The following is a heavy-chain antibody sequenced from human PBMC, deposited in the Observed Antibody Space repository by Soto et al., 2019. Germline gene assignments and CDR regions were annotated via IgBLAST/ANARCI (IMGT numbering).Heavy chain of an antibody. Sequence: QVQLVESGGGVVQPGRSLRLSCAASGFTFSSYAMHWVRQAPGKGLEWVAVISYDGSNKYYADSVKGRVTISRDKSTNTLYRKMDRLCAEDTAVYYCAREPLGRTAMVLGYFDLWGRGTLVTVSS. D-gene: IGHD5-18*01. J-gene: IGHJ2*01. CDR3: AREPLGRTAMVLGYFDL. V-gene: IGHV3-30-3*01. CDR1: GFTFSSYA. CDR2: ISYDGSNK.